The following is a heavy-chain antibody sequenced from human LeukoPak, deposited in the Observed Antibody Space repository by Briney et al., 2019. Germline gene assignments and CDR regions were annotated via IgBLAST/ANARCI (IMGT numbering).Heavy chain of an antibody. Sequence: PSETLSLTCTVSGGSINSYYWNWIRQPPGKGLEWIGYIYYSGSTNYNPSLKSRVTISVDTSKNQFSLKLSSVTAADTAVYYCARGLVTLRPRFDYWGQGTLVTVSS. V-gene: IGHV4-59*13. D-gene: IGHD5-12*01. J-gene: IGHJ4*02. CDR2: IYYSGST. CDR1: GGSINSYY. CDR3: ARGLVTLRPRFDY.